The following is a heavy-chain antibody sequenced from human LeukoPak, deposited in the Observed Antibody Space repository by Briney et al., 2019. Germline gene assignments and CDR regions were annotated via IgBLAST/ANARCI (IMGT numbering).Heavy chain of an antibody. CDR2: INRSSSCT. CDR1: GYTFTGYY. J-gene: IGHJ5*02. V-gene: IGHV1-2*02. D-gene: IGHD6-19*01. Sequence: GASVKVSCKASGYTFTGYYMHWVRQAPGQGLEWMGWINRSSSCTNYAQKCQGRVTMTRDTSISTAYMELSRLRSDDTAVYYCAREIIAVANWFDPWGQGTLVTVSS. CDR3: AREIIAVANWFDP.